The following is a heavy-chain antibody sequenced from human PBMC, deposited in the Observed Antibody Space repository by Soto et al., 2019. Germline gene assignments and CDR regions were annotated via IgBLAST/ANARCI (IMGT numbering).Heavy chain of an antibody. CDR2: VSYDGSNE. J-gene: IGHJ6*02. CDR1: GFSFMSYA. D-gene: IGHD1-1*01. V-gene: IGHV3-30-3*01. CDR3: ARDTRCMTSNCDFHYGMDV. Sequence: QEQLVESGGGVVQPGGSLKLSCAASGFSFMSYAMHWVRQAPGKGLEWVAVVSYDGSNEYYADSVKGRFTISRDNSKNTLYLQLNGLRAEDTAVYHCARDTRCMTSNCDFHYGMDVWGQGTTVTVSS.